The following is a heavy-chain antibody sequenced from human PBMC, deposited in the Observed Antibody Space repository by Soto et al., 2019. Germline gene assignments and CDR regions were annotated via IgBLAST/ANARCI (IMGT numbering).Heavy chain of an antibody. D-gene: IGHD3-16*01. V-gene: IGHV4-4*07. CDR3: GRDQMGLTQRGGE. Sequence: QVHLHESGPGLVKPSETLSLTCTVSGGSLRSYYWSRLRQPAGKGLEWIGRVYANGNTYFRPSLMGRVAMSVDTSKNQFTLNLTSVTAADSGVYYCGRDQMGLTQRGGEWGQGALVVVS. CDR1: GGSLRSYY. J-gene: IGHJ4*02. CDR2: VYANGNT.